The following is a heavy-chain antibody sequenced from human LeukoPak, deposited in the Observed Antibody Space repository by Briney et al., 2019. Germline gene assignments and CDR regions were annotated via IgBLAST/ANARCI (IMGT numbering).Heavy chain of an antibody. CDR2: IYTSGST. CDR3: ARGEMGSGYPSYYYYYMDV. CDR1: GGSISSYY. V-gene: IGHV4-59*10. J-gene: IGHJ6*03. D-gene: IGHD5-12*01. Sequence: SETLSLTCAVSGGSISSYYWSWIRQPAGKGLEWIGRIYTSGSTNYNPSLKSRVTMSVDTSKNQFSLKLSSVTAADTAVYYCARGEMGSGYPSYYYYYMDVWGKGTTVTISS.